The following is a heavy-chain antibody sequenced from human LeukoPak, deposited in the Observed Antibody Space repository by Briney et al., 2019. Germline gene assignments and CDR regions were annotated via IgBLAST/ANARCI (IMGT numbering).Heavy chain of an antibody. CDR1: GFTFSSYA. D-gene: IGHD1-26*01. CDR2: ISGSGGST. V-gene: IGHV3-23*01. Sequence: GGSLSLSCAASGFTFSSYAMSWVRQAPGKGLEWVSAISGSGGSTYYADSVRGRFTIPRDNSKNTLYLQMNSLRAEDTAVYYCASQTRELGDAFDIWGQGTMVTVSS. J-gene: IGHJ3*02. CDR3: ASQTRELGDAFDI.